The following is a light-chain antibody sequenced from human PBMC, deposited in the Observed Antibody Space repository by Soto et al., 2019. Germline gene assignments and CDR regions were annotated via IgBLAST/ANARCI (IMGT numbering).Light chain of an antibody. J-gene: IGKJ4*01. CDR1: HSVSSSF. V-gene: IGKV3-20*01. Sequence: IMLEQSPGTLSLSPGASATLSCRASHSVSSSFLAWYQQKAGQAPRLLIYGASRRATGIPDRFSGSRSGAEFTLTINSLQSEDFAVYYCQPYNNWPLTFGGGTKVDI. CDR3: QPYNNWPLT. CDR2: GAS.